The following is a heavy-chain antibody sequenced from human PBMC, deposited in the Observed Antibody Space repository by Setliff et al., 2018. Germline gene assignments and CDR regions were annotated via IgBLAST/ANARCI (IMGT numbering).Heavy chain of an antibody. D-gene: IGHD2-15*01. CDR3: ARGQRYCSGGSCYYYMDV. CDR2: IYTSGST. V-gene: IGHV4-4*07. J-gene: IGHJ6*03. CDR1: GGSISSYY. Sequence: SETLSLTCTVSGGSISSYYWSLIRQPAGKGLEWIGRIYTSGSTNYNPSLKSRVTMSVDTSKNQFSLKLSSVTAADTAVYYCARGQRYCSGGSCYYYMDVWGKGTTVTVSS.